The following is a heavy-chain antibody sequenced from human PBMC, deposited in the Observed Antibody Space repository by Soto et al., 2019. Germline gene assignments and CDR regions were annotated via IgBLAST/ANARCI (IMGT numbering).Heavy chain of an antibody. J-gene: IGHJ4*02. CDR1: GFTFSGFG. CDR2: IWYDGSKE. CDR3: ARFNGGNSVGSFDY. V-gene: IGHV3-33*01. Sequence: VQLVESGGGVVQPGRSLRLSCAASGFTFSGFGMHWVRQAPGKGLEWVAVIWYDGSKEYYVDSVKGRFTISRDNSKNILYLQINSLRAEDTAVYYCARFNGGNSVGSFDYWGQGTLVTVSS. D-gene: IGHD4-4*01.